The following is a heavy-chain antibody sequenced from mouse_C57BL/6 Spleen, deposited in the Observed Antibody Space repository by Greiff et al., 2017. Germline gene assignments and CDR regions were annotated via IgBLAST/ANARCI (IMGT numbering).Heavy chain of an antibody. D-gene: IGHD1-2*01. CDR3: ARGDTTAPDY. Sequence: VQLQQSGAELVMPGASVKLSCKASGYTFTSYWMHWVKQRPGQGLEWIGEIDPSDSYTNYNQKFKGKSTLTVDKSSSTAYMQLSSLTSEDSAVYYCARGDTTAPDYWCQGTTLTVSS. J-gene: IGHJ2*01. V-gene: IGHV1-69*01. CDR1: GYTFTSYW. CDR2: IDPSDSYT.